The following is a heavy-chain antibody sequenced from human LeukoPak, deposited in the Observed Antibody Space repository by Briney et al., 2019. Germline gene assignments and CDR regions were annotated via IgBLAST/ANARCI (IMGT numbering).Heavy chain of an antibody. J-gene: IGHJ1*01. D-gene: IGHD2-21*01. V-gene: IGHV3-48*04. CDR3: ARDGSGVVVSISFQH. CDR2: ISSTGGTI. Sequence: PGGSLRLSCAASGFTFNSNSMNWVRQAPGKGLEWVSYISSTGGTIYYADSMKGRFTISRDNAKNSLYLQMNSLRVEDTAVYYCARDGSGVVVSISFQHWGQGTLVTVSS. CDR1: GFTFNSNS.